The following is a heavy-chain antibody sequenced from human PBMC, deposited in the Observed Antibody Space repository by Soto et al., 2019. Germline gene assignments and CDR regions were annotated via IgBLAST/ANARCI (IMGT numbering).Heavy chain of an antibody. J-gene: IGHJ4*02. CDR1: GFTFGDYA. CDR3: AKGRTGMPSEIDS. Sequence: QLVESGGGLVQPGRSLRLSCAASGFTFGDYAMHWVRQRPGEGLEWASSISWNRANIGYADSVKGRFFISRDNAENSLYLQMDSLTDEDTALYYCAKGRTGMPSEIDSWGQGTLVAVSS. D-gene: IGHD2-2*01. V-gene: IGHV3-9*01. CDR2: ISWNRANI.